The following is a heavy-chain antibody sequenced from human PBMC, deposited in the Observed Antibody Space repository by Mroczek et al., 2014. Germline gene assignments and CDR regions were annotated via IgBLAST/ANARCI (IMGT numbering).Heavy chain of an antibody. V-gene: IGHV4-34*01. Sequence: QVQLQQWGAGLLKPSETLSLTCAVYGGSFSGYYWSWIRQPPGKGLEWIGEINHSGSTNYNPSLKSRVTISVDTSKNQFSLKLSSVTAADTAVYYCARGLMTTVTTSKVDYYYMDVWGKGTTVTGLL. CDR2: INHSGST. CDR1: GGSFSGYY. CDR3: ARGLMTTVTTSKVDYYYMDV. D-gene: IGHD4-17*01. J-gene: IGHJ6*03.